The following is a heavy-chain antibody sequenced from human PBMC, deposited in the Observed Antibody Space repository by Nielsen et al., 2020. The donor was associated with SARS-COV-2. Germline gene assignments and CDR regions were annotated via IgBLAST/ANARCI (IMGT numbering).Heavy chain of an antibody. CDR3: AKDIGRGYGDYFDY. CDR2: IKQDGSEK. CDR1: GFTFSSYW. Sequence: GESLKISCAASGFTFSSYWMSWVRQAPGKGLEWVANIKQDGSEKYYADSVKGRFTISRDNAKNSLYLQMNSLRAEDTALYYCAKDIGRGYGDYFDYWGQGTLVTVSS. D-gene: IGHD5-12*01. V-gene: IGHV3-7*03. J-gene: IGHJ4*02.